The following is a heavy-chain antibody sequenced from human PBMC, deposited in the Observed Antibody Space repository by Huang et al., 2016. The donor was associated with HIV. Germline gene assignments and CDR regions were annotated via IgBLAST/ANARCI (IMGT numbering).Heavy chain of an antibody. CDR2: VSGSDGRT. D-gene: IGHD6-19*01. V-gene: IGHV3-23*01. Sequence: EVQLLESGGGLVQPGGSLRLSCAASGFGFSNYAMSWVRQGPGKGLVWVSSVSGSDGRTYYADAVKGRFTISRDNYKSTLFLQMNGRRADDTAIYYCARSSRSSGYINDFDYWGQGALVTVSS. CDR3: ARSSRSSGYINDFDY. CDR1: GFGFSNYA. J-gene: IGHJ4*02.